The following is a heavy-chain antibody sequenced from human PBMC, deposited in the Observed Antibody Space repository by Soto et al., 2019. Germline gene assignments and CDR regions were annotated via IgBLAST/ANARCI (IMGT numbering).Heavy chain of an antibody. CDR3: ARVNSSSSRYYYYGMDV. V-gene: IGHV4-59*01. CDR1: GGSISSYY. CDR2: IYYSGST. D-gene: IGHD6-6*01. Sequence: PSETLSLTCTASGGSISSYYWSWIRQPPGKGLEWIGYIYYSGSTNYNPSLKSRVTISVDTSKNQFSLKLSSVTAADTAVYYCARVNSSSSRYYYYGMDVWGQGTTVTVSS. J-gene: IGHJ6*02.